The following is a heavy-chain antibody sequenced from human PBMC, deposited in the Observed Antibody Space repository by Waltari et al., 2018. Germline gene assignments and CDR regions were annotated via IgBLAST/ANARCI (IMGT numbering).Heavy chain of an antibody. Sequence: EVQLVESGGGLVKPGGSLRLSCAASGFTFSSYSMNWVRQAPGKGLEWVSSISSSSSYIYYADSVKGRFTISRDNAKNSLYLQMNSLRAEDTAVYYCAREKSYGGAFDPWGQGTLVTVSS. D-gene: IGHD4-17*01. CDR1: GFTFSSYS. J-gene: IGHJ5*02. V-gene: IGHV3-21*01. CDR2: ISSSSSYI. CDR3: AREKSYGGAFDP.